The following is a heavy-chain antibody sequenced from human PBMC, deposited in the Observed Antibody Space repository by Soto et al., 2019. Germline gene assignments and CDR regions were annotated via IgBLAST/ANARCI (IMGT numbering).Heavy chain of an antibody. V-gene: IGHV1-46*03. CDR3: ARVAGRIDY. CDR2: INPSGGST. J-gene: IGHJ4*02. Sequence: RTAWCTVSGYYMQGVRQAPGQGLEWMGIINPSGGSTSYAQKFQGRVTMTRDTSTSTVYMELSSLRSEDTVVYYCARVAGRIDYWGQGTLVTVS. CDR1: WCTVSGYY.